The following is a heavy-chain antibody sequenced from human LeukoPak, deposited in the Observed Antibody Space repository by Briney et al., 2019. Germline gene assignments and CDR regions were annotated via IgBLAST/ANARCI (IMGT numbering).Heavy chain of an antibody. CDR2: IYTSGST. Sequence: SETLSLTCTVSGGSISSYYWSWIRQPAGKGLEWIGRIYTSGSTNYNPSLKSRVTMSVDTSKNQFSLKLSSVTAADTAVYYCARDAGSGKYYYYYYMDVWGKGTTVTISS. CDR1: GGSISSYY. D-gene: IGHD3-10*01. CDR3: ARDAGSGKYYYYYYMDV. J-gene: IGHJ6*03. V-gene: IGHV4-4*07.